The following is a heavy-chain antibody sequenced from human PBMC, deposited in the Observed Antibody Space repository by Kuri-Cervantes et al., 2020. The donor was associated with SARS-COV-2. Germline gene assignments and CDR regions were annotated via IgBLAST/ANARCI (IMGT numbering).Heavy chain of an antibody. V-gene: IGHV3-7*01. CDR2: IKQDRSEK. Sequence: GESLKISCTASGFIFSDYYMTWIRQAPGKGLEWVANIKQDRSEKYYVDSVKGRFTISRDNAKNSLYLQMNSLRAEDTAVYYCARDPEGVIGFGYFDYWGQGTLVTVSS. J-gene: IGHJ4*02. CDR3: ARDPEGVIGFGYFDY. CDR1: GFIFSDYY. D-gene: IGHD3-10*01.